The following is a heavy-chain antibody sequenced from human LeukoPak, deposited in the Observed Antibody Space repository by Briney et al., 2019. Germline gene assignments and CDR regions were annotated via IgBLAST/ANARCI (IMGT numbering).Heavy chain of an antibody. D-gene: IGHD3-22*01. CDR2: ISSSGSTI. CDR3: ARGGSGYYPPLYYFDY. J-gene: IGHJ4*02. V-gene: IGHV3-48*03. CDR1: GFTFSSYE. Sequence: GGSLRLSCAASGFTFSSYEMNWVRQAPGKGLEWVSYISSSGSTIYYADSVKGRFTISRDNAKNSLYLQMNSLRAEDTAVYYCARGGSGYYPPLYYFDYWGQGTLVTVSS.